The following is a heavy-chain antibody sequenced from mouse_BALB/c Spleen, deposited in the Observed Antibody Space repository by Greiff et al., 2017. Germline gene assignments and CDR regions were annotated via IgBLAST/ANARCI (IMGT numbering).Heavy chain of an antibody. CDR1: GFTFSSYT. J-gene: IGHJ2*01. V-gene: IGHV5-12-2*01. D-gene: IGHD1-1*01. Sequence: EVQLQESGGGLVQPGGSLKLSCAASGFTFSSYTMSWVRQTPEKRLEWVAYISNGGGSTYYPDTVKGRFTISRDNAKNTLYLQMSSLKSEDTAMYYCARGKNYGSPFDYWGQGTTLTVSS. CDR2: ISNGGGST. CDR3: ARGKNYGSPFDY.